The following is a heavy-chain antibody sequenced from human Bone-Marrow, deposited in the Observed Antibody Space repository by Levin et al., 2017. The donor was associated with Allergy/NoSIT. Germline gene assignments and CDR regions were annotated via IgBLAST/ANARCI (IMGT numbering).Heavy chain of an antibody. Sequence: SVKVSCKASGGTFSSYTISWVRQASGQGLEWMGRIIPILGIANYAQKFQGRVTITADKSTSTAYMELSSLRSEDTAVYYCATLKYYYDSSGYYEQGRVFYYYYGMDVWGQGTTVTVSS. CDR1: GGTFSSYT. V-gene: IGHV1-69*02. J-gene: IGHJ6*02. CDR2: IIPILGIA. D-gene: IGHD3-22*01. CDR3: ATLKYYYDSSGYYEQGRVFYYYYGMDV.